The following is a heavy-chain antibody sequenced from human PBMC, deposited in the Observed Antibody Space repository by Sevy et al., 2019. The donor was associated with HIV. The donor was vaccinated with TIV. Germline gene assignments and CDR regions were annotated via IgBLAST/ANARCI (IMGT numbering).Heavy chain of an antibody. CDR2: IIPIFGTA. CDR3: ATGTMVRGVIITDYYYGMDV. J-gene: IGHJ6*02. Sequence: ASVKVSCKASGGTFSSYAISWVRQAPGQGLEWMGGIIPIFGTANYAQKFQGRVTITADESTSTVYMELSSLRSEDTAVYYCATGTMVRGVIITDYYYGMDVWGQGTTVTVSS. D-gene: IGHD3-10*01. V-gene: IGHV1-69*01. CDR1: GGTFSSYA.